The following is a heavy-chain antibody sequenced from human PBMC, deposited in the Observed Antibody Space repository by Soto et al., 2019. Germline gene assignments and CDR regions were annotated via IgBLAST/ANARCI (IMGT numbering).Heavy chain of an antibody. V-gene: IGHV1-18*01. J-gene: IGHJ6*02. CDR2: ISAYNGNT. D-gene: IGHD4-17*01. CDR1: GYTFTSYG. CDR3: ATEVDHYGDYFERYYYYGMDV. Sequence: GASVKVSCKASGYTFTSYGISWVRQAPGQGLEWMGWISAYNGNTNYAQKLQGRVTMTTDTSTSTAYMELRSLRSDDTAVYYCATEVDHYGDYFERYYYYGMDVWGQGTTVTVSS.